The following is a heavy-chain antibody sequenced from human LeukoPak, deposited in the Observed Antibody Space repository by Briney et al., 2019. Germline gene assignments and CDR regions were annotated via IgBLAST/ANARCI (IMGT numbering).Heavy chain of an antibody. J-gene: IGHJ4*02. CDR2: ISSSSNYI. D-gene: IGHD3-22*01. CDR1: GFTFSSYS. V-gene: IGHV3-21*01. CDR3: ARGARYYYDSSGYYQPAVDY. Sequence: GGSLRLSCAASGFTFSSYSMNWVRQAPGKGLEWVSSISSSSNYIYYADSVKGRFTISRDNAKNSLYLQMNSLRAEDTAVYYCARGARYYYDSSGYYQPAVDYWGQGTLVTVSS.